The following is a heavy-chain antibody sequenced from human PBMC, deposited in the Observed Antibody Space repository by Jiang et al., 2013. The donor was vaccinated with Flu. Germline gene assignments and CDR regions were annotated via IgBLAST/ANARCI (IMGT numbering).Heavy chain of an antibody. Sequence: LLKPSETLSLTCAVYGGSFSGYYWSWIRQPPGKGLEWIGEINHSGSTNYNPSLKSRVTISVDTSKNQFSLKLSSVTAADTAVYYCARGESITMVRGVTFPYYFDYWGQGTLVTVSS. CDR2: INHSGST. D-gene: IGHD3-10*01. J-gene: IGHJ4*02. V-gene: IGHV4-34*01. CDR3: ARGESITMVRGVTFPYYFDY. CDR1: GGSFSGYY.